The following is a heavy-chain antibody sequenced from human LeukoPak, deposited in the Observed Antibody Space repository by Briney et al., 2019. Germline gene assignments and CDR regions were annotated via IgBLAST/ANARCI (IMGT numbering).Heavy chain of an antibody. CDR1: GGSISSSSYY. J-gene: IGHJ3*02. CDR3: ARDRGSSWYAGPSMGAFDI. CDR2: IYYSGST. D-gene: IGHD6-13*01. Sequence: SETLSLTCTVSGGSISSSSYYWGWTRQPPGKGLEWIGSIYYSGSTYYDPSLKSRVTISVDTSKNQFSLKLSSVTAADTAVYYCARDRGSSWYAGPSMGAFDIWGQGTMVTVSS. V-gene: IGHV4-39*07.